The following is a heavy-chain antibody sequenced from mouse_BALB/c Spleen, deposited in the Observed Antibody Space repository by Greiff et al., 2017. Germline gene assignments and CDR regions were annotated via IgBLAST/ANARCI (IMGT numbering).Heavy chain of an antibody. J-gene: IGHJ1*01. V-gene: IGHV1S22*01. CDR3: TRSDGSWYFDD. D-gene: IGHD2-3*01. Sequence: LKQPGSELVRPGASVKLSCKASGYTFTSYWMHWVKQRPGQGLEWIGNIYPGSGSTNYDEKFKSKATLTVDTSSSTAYMQLSSLTSEDSAVYYCTRSDGSWYFDDWGAGTTVTVSS. CDR2: IYPGSGST. CDR1: GYTFTSYW.